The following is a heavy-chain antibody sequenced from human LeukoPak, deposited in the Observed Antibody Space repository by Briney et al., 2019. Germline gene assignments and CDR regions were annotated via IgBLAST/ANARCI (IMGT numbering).Heavy chain of an antibody. J-gene: IGHJ4*02. CDR1: GFTFSGYS. CDR2: ITSSGTTI. V-gene: IGHV3-48*01. Sequence: GGSLRLSCAASGFTFSGYSMHWVRQAPGKGLEWISYITSSGTTIYYADSVTGRFTISRDNSKNTLYLQMNSLTAEDTAVYYCAREDRYTSGSFDYWGQGTLVTVSS. CDR3: AREDRYTSGSFDY. D-gene: IGHD6-19*01.